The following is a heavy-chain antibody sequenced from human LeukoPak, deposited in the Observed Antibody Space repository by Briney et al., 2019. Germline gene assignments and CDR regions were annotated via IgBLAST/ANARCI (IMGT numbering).Heavy chain of an antibody. CDR2: ISGSGGST. CDR3: AKDGAVAGTTYFDY. J-gene: IGHJ4*02. Sequence: GGSLRLSCAASGFTFSSYAMSWVRQAPGKGLEWVSAISGSGGSTYYADSVKGRFTTSRDNSKNTLYLQMNSLRAEDTAVYYCAKDGAVAGTTYFDYWGQGTLVTVSS. D-gene: IGHD6-19*01. V-gene: IGHV3-23*01. CDR1: GFTFSSYA.